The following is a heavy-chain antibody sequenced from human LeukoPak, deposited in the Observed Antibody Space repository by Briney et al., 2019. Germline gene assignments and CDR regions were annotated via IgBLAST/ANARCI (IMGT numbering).Heavy chain of an antibody. CDR2: ISGSGGST. V-gene: IGHV3-23*01. CDR3: AKDLERRVVVVPAAPRGY. Sequence: GGSLRLSCAASGFTFSSYSMNWVRQAPGGGLEWVSAISGSGGSTYYVDSVKGRFTISRDNSKNTLYLQMNSLRAEDTAVYYCAKDLERRVVVVPAAPRGYWGQGTLVTVSS. J-gene: IGHJ4*02. D-gene: IGHD2-2*01. CDR1: GFTFSSYS.